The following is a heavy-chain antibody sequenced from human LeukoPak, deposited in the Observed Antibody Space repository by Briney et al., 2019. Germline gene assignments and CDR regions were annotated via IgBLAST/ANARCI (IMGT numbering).Heavy chain of an antibody. Sequence: ASVKVSCKASGYTFITYGITWVRQAPGQGLEWMGWISAYDGDTKYAQKLQGRVTMTTDTSTSTAYMELRSLRSDDTAVYYCARRVGSRNRFDPWGQGTLVTVSS. D-gene: IGHD3-10*01. CDR1: GYTFITYG. CDR3: ARRVGSRNRFDP. J-gene: IGHJ5*02. V-gene: IGHV1-18*01. CDR2: ISAYDGDT.